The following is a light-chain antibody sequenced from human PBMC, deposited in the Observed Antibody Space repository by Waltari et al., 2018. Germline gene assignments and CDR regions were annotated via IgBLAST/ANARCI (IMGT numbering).Light chain of an antibody. Sequence: EIVMTQSPATLSVSPGERATLSCRASQSIYSNLAWYKQKPGQAPRLLIDVASTRATGIPARFSGRGSGTEFTLTISSLQSEDFAVYYCQQYSQYYTFAQGTKLEIK. CDR1: QSIYSN. CDR2: VAS. CDR3: QQYSQYYT. V-gene: IGKV3-15*01. J-gene: IGKJ2*01.